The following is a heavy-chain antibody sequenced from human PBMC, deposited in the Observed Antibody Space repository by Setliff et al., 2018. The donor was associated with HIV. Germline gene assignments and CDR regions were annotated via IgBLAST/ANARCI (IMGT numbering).Heavy chain of an antibody. CDR1: GGSMSTYY. Sequence: PSEILSLTCTVSGGSMSTYYWSWIRQPPGKGLGWIGYIYTSGSTNYNPSLRSRVTISVDTSKNHFSLRLSSVTAADTAVYYCARGEFYCGTDCYWSSFDYWGQGILVTVSS. J-gene: IGHJ4*02. CDR3: ARGEFYCGTDCYWSSFDY. CDR2: IYTSGST. V-gene: IGHV4-4*08. D-gene: IGHD2-21*02.